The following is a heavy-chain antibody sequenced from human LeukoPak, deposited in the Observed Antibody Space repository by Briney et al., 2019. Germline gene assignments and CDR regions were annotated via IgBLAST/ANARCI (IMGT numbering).Heavy chain of an antibody. Sequence: GSLRLSCAASGFTFSNYDMHWVRQATGKGLEWVSAIGTAGDTYYPGSVKGRSTISRENAKNSLYLQMNSLRAGDTAVYYCARGPATVTASYYYYGMDVWGQGTTVTVSS. CDR1: GFTFSNYD. CDR2: IGTAGDT. J-gene: IGHJ6*02. D-gene: IGHD4-17*01. CDR3: ARGPATVTASYYYYGMDV. V-gene: IGHV3-13*01.